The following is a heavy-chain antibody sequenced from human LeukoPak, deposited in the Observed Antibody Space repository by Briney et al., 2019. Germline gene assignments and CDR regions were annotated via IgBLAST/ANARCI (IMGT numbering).Heavy chain of an antibody. Sequence: GGSLRLSCAASGFTFSSYAMSWVRQAPGKGLEWVSAISGSGGSTYYADSVKGRFTISRDNSKNTLYLQMNSLRAEDTAVYYCAKDHSGYSSGWYYWFDPWGQGTLVTVSS. CDR1: GFTFSSYA. J-gene: IGHJ5*02. D-gene: IGHD6-19*01. CDR3: AKDHSGYSSGWYYWFDP. V-gene: IGHV3-23*01. CDR2: ISGSGGST.